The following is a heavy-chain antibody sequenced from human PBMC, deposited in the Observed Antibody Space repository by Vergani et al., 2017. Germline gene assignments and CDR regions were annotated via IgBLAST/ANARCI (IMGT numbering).Heavy chain of an antibody. CDR2: IIARYPST. CDR3: ARLSYDTTPYLQGGYDC. Sequence: EVQLLQSGGGVIQPGGSVRLSCAASGFTFSACPMTWVRQAPGTGLEWVSAIIARYPSTYYADSVKGRFTISRDNSKNMLYLQMNSLRAEDTAVYYCARLSYDTTPYLQGGYDCWGQGTLVSVSS. D-gene: IGHD3-22*01. J-gene: IGHJ4*02. CDR1: GFTFSACP. V-gene: IGHV3-23*01.